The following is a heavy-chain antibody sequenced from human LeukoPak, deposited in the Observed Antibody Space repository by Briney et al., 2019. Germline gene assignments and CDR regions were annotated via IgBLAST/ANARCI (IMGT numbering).Heavy chain of an antibody. J-gene: IGHJ6*02. CDR1: GGSFSGYY. CDR2: INHSGNT. D-gene: IGHD3-10*01. Sequence: SETLSLTCAVYGGSFSGYYWSWIRQPPGKGLEWIGEINHSGNTNYNPSLKSRVTISVDTSKNQFSLKLSSVTAADTAVYYCARHPFYYGSGSYGMDVWGQGTTVTVSS. CDR3: ARHPFYYGSGSYGMDV. V-gene: IGHV4-34*01.